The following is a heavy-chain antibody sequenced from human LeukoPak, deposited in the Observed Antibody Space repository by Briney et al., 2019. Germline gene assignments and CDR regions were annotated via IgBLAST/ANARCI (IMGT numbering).Heavy chain of an antibody. CDR2: INQDGGTT. CDR3: TKDRQGPNQYHMDV. J-gene: IGHJ6*03. Sequence: GGSLRLSRAASGFTFSSLWMSWVRQAPGRGPEWVANINQDGGTTYYVASVKGRFTISRDNAKNSLSLQMSSLRAEDTAVYYCTKDRQGPNQYHMDVWGKGTTVTVSS. V-gene: IGHV3-7*01. CDR1: GFTFSSLW.